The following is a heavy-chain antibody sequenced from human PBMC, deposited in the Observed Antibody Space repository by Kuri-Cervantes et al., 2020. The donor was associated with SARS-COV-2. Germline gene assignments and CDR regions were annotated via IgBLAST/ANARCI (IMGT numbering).Heavy chain of an antibody. CDR2: ISYDGSNK. Sequence: GGSLRLPCAPSGFTFSSYAMDWVRQAPGKGLEWVAVISYDGSNKYYADSVKGRFTISRDNSTNTLYLQMNSLSAEDTAVYYCARSVAGQWLDHGQGDLYYYYYGMDVWGQGTRSPSP. V-gene: IGHV3-30-3*01. J-gene: IGHJ6*02. CDR3: ARSVAGQWLDHGQGDLYYYYYGMDV. CDR1: GFTFSSYA. D-gene: IGHD6-19*01.